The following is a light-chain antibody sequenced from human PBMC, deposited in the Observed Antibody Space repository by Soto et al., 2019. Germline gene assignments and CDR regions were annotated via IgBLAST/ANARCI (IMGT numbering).Light chain of an antibody. CDR2: GAS. V-gene: IGKV3D-20*02. CDR1: QSVSNNY. CDR3: QQRTNWSPIT. Sequence: EIVLTQSPGTLSLSPGERATLSCRASQSVSNNYLAWYQQKPGQAPRLLIYGASNRATGIPDRFSGSGSGTDFTLTISRLEPEDFAVYYCQQRTNWSPITFGQGTRLEIK. J-gene: IGKJ5*01.